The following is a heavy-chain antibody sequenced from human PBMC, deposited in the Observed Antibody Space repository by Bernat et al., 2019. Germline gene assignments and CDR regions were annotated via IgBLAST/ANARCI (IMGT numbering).Heavy chain of an antibody. V-gene: IGHV3-30*19. D-gene: IGHD2-15*01. CDR2: IWYDGSNK. J-gene: IGHJ4*02. CDR3: ASSRVAAIDYFDY. Sequence: QVQLVESGGGVVQPGRSLRLSCAASGFTFSSYGMHWVRQAPGKGLEWVAVIWYDGSNKYYADSVKGRFTISRDNSKNTLYLQMNSLRAEDTAVYYCASSRVAAIDYFDYWGQGTLVTVSS. CDR1: GFTFSSYG.